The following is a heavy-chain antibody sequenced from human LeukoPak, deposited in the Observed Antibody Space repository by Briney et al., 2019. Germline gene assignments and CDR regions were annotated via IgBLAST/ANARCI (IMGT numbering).Heavy chain of an antibody. CDR2: ISGSGGST. J-gene: IGHJ4*02. CDR1: GFTFSSYA. Sequence: GSLRLSCAASGFTFSSYAMSWVRQAPGKGLEWVSAISGSGGSTYYADSVKGRFTISRDNSKNTLYLQMNSLRAEDTAVYYCAKALPLDDSSGYYFLAFDYWGQETLVTVSS. D-gene: IGHD3-22*01. V-gene: IGHV3-23*01. CDR3: AKALPLDDSSGYYFLAFDY.